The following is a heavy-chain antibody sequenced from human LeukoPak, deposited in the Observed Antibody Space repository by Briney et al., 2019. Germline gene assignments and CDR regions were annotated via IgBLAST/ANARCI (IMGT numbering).Heavy chain of an antibody. CDR1: GFTFSSYS. V-gene: IGHV3-21*01. D-gene: IGHD6-13*01. CDR2: ISSSSSYI. CDR3: ARDRGVGIGAFDI. Sequence: GGSLRLSCAAPGFTFSSYSMNWVRQAPGKGLEWVSSISSSSSYIYYADSVKGRFTISRDNAKNSLYLQMNSLRAEDTAVYYCARDRGVGIGAFDIWGQGTMVTVSS. J-gene: IGHJ3*02.